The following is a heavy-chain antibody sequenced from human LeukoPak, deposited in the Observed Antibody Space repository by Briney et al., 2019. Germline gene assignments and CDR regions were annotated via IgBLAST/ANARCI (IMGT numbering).Heavy chain of an antibody. CDR2: IYTGDSDT. Sequence: GESLKISCKGSGYSFTSYWIGWVRQMPGKGLEWMGIIYTGDSDTRYSPSFQGQVTISADKSIITAYLQWSSLKASDTAVYYCARRMVYATGGHFDYWGQGTLVTVSS. D-gene: IGHD2-8*01. V-gene: IGHV5-51*01. J-gene: IGHJ4*02. CDR1: GYSFTSYW. CDR3: ARRMVYATGGHFDY.